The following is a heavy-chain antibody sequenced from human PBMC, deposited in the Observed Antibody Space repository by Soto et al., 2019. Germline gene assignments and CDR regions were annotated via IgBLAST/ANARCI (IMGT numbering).Heavy chain of an antibody. CDR3: ERDTQPCYSSSCHGYFQH. Sequence: EVQLVESGGGLVKPGGSLRLSCAASGFTFSSYSMNWVRQAPGKGLEWVSSISSSSSYIYYADSVKGRFTISRDNDKNSLYLQMNSRRAEDTAVYYCERDTQPCYSSSCHGYFQHWGQGTLVTVSS. J-gene: IGHJ1*01. CDR1: GFTFSSYS. CDR2: ISSSSSYI. D-gene: IGHD6-13*01. V-gene: IGHV3-21*01.